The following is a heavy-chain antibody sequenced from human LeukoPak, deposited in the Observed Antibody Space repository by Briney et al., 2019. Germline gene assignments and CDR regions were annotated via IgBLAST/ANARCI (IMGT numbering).Heavy chain of an antibody. CDR3: ARDGLWFGELLYGGFDY. D-gene: IGHD3-10*01. Sequence: SVKVSCKASGGTFSSYAISWVRQAPGQGLEWTGGIIPIFGTANYAQKFQGRVTITADESTSTAYMELSSLRSEDTAVYYCARDGLWFGELLYGGFDYWGQGTLVTVSS. J-gene: IGHJ4*02. CDR2: IIPIFGTA. V-gene: IGHV1-69*01. CDR1: GGTFSSYA.